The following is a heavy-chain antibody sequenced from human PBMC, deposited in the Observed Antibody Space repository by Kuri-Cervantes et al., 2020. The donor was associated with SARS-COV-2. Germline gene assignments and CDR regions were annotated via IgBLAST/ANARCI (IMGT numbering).Heavy chain of an antibody. CDR2: INSDGSTT. Sequence: LTCAASGFTFSNYWMYWVRQAPGKGLVWVSRINSDGSTTGHADSVQGRFTISRDNAKNTLFLQMNSLRAEDTSVYYCARGQYSSGVSYDQYFDYWGQGTLVTVSS. D-gene: IGHD6-19*01. V-gene: IGHV3-74*01. CDR3: ARGQYSSGVSYDQYFDY. J-gene: IGHJ4*02. CDR1: GFTFSNYW.